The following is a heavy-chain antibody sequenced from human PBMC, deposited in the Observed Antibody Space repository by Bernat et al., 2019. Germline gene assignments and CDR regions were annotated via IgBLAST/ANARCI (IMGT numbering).Heavy chain of an antibody. CDR1: GFTFSNAW. J-gene: IGHJ6*02. CDR3: TTSSDSSGYYYYYYYGMDV. V-gene: IGHV3-15*01. Sequence: EVQLVVSGGGLVKPGGSLRLSCAASGFTFSNAWMSWVRQAPGKGLEWVGRIKSKTDGGTTDYAAPVKGRFTISRDDSKNTLYLQMNSLKTEDTAVYYCTTSSDSSGYYYYYYYGMDVWGQGTTVTVSS. D-gene: IGHD3-22*01. CDR2: IKSKTDGGTT.